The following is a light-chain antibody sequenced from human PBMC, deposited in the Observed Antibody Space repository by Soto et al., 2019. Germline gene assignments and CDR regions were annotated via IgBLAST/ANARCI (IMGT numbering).Light chain of an antibody. Sequence: EIVMTQSPATLSVSPGERATLSCRSSQSVSSNLAWYQQKPGQAPRLLIHDASTRATGTPARFSGSGSGTEFTLTISSLQSEDSAVYYGQQYNNWRTFGQGTKVEIK. CDR3: QQYNNWRT. J-gene: IGKJ1*01. CDR1: QSVSSN. CDR2: DAS. V-gene: IGKV3-15*01.